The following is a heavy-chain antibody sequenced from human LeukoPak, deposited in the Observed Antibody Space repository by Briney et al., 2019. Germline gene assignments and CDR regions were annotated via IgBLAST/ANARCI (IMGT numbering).Heavy chain of an antibody. D-gene: IGHD5-18*01. V-gene: IGHV4-59*01. CDR3: ARDSGLDTAMGDYFDY. Sequence: SETLSLTCAVYGGSFSSYYWSWIRQPPGKGLEWIGYIYYSGSTNYNPSLRSRVTISVDTPKNQFSLKLSSVTAADTAVYYCARDSGLDTAMGDYFDYWGQGTLVTVSS. J-gene: IGHJ4*02. CDR2: IYYSGST. CDR1: GGSFSSYY.